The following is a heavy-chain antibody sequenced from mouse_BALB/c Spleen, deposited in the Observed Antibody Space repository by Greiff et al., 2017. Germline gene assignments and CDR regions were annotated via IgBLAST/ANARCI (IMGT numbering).Heavy chain of an antibody. CDR2: IYPGNVNT. D-gene: IGHD1-1*02. J-gene: IGHJ4*01. Sequence: VQLQQSGPELVKPGASVRISCKASGYTFTSYYIHWVKQRPGQGLEWIGWIYPGNVNTKYNEKFKGKATLTADKSSSTAYMQLSSLTSEDSAVYFCARSGGNPYYYAMDYWGQGTSVTVSS. CDR1: GYTFTSYY. V-gene: IGHV1S56*01. CDR3: ARSGGNPYYYAMDY.